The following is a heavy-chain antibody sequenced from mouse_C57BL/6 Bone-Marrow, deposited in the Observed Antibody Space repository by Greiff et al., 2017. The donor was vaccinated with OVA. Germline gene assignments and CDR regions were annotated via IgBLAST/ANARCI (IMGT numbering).Heavy chain of an antibody. CDR3: AKKGNYVPYAMDY. J-gene: IGHJ4*01. CDR2: IWRGGST. Sequence: VQLQQSGPGLVQPSQSLSITCTVSGFSLTSYGVHWVRQSPGKGLEWLGVIWRGGSTDYNAAFMSRLSITKDNSKSQVFFKMNSLQADDTAIYYCAKKGNYVPYAMDYWGQGTSVTVSS. V-gene: IGHV2-5*01. D-gene: IGHD2-1*01. CDR1: GFSLTSYG.